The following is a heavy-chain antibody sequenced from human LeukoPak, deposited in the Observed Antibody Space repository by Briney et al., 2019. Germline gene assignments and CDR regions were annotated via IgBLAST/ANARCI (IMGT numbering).Heavy chain of an antibody. J-gene: IGHJ4*02. CDR3: ARVDSSGWHYFDY. Sequence: GGSLRLSCAASGFTFSSYAMSWVRQAPGKGLEWVSAISGSGGSTYYADSVKGRFTISRDNSKNTLYLQMNSLRAEDTAVYYCARVDSSGWHYFDYWGQGTLVTVSS. D-gene: IGHD6-19*01. CDR2: ISGSGGST. V-gene: IGHV3-23*01. CDR1: GFTFSSYA.